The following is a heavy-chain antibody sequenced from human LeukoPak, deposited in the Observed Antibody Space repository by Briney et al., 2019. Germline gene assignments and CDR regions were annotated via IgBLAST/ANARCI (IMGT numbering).Heavy chain of an antibody. J-gene: IGHJ3*02. V-gene: IGHV4-31*03. CDR3: AKSGSISSLNI. D-gene: IGHD6-25*01. CDR1: GGSISSGGYY. CDR2: IYYSGST. Sequence: SETLSLTCTVSGGSISSGGYYWSWIRQHPGKGLEWIGYIYYSGSTYYNPSLKSRVTISVDTSKNQFSLKLSSVTAADAAVYYCAKSGSISSLNIWGQGTMVTVSS.